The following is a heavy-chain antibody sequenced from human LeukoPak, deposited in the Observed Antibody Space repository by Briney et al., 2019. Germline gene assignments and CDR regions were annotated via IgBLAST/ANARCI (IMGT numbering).Heavy chain of an antibody. CDR1: GYTFTSYA. V-gene: IGHV7-4-1*02. CDR2: INTNTGNP. D-gene: IGHD3-10*01. J-gene: IGHJ6*02. Sequence: ASVKVFRKASGYTFTSYAMNWVRQAPGQGLEWMGWINTNTGNPTYAQGFTGRFVFSLDTSVSTAYLQISSLKAEDTAVYYCARGAVRGARDRNGYGMDVWGQGTTVTVSS. CDR3: ARGAVRGARDRNGYGMDV.